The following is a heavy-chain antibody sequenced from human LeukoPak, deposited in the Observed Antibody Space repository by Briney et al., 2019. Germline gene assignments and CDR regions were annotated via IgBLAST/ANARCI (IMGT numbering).Heavy chain of an antibody. J-gene: IGHJ6*02. CDR3: ARVGCSSTSCYTIPGHYYYGMDV. CDR2: IYYSGST. V-gene: IGHV4-59*01. D-gene: IGHD2-2*02. CDR1: GGSISSYY. Sequence: SETLSLTCAVSGGSISSYYWSWIRQPPGKGLEWIGYIYYSGSTNYNPSLKSRVTISVDTPKNQFSLKLSSVTAADTAVYYCARVGCSSTSCYTIPGHYYYGMDVWGQGTTVTVSS.